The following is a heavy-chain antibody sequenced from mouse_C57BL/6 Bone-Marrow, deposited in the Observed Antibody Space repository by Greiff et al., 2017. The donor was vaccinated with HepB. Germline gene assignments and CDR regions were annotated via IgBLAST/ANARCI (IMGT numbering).Heavy chain of an antibody. D-gene: IGHD2-5*01. CDR2: IRNKANGYTT. Sequence: EVQLQESGGGLVQPGGSLSLSCAASGFTFTDYYMSWVRQPPGKALEWLGFIRNKANGYTTEYSASVKGRFTISRDNSQSILYLQMNALRAEDSATYYCARSYYSNYDYAMDYWGQGTSVTVSS. CDR3: ARSYYSNYDYAMDY. CDR1: GFTFTDYY. J-gene: IGHJ4*01. V-gene: IGHV7-3*01.